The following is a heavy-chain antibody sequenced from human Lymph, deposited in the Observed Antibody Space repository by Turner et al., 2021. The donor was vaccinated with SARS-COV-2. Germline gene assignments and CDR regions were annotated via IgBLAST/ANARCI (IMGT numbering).Heavy chain of an antibody. V-gene: IGHV4-59*08. CDR1: GVSISSQS. CDR3: ARHQGSTSGYDHGMNV. CDR2: FYKIGSI. D-gene: IGHD1-1*01. Sequence: QVQLQESGPGLVRPSETLSLTCTVSGVSISSQSWSWIRQSPGRGLELIGYFYKIGSIDYNPTLRSRVTISVDTSKNQLSLNLISMTAADTAVYYCARHQGSTSGYDHGMNVWGQGTAVIVSS. J-gene: IGHJ6*02.